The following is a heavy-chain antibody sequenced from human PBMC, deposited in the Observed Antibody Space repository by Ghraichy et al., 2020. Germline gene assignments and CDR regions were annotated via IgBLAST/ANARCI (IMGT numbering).Heavy chain of an antibody. V-gene: IGHV3-23*01. CDR3: AKPLRYFDWSIDY. D-gene: IGHD3-9*01. CDR1: GFTFRTYA. Sequence: GGSLRLSCAASGFTFRTYAMSWVRQAPGKGLEWVSTISGSGGSTYYADSVKGRFTLSRDNSKNTLYLQMNSLRAEDTAVYYCAKPLRYFDWSIDYWGQGTLVTVSS. CDR2: ISGSGGST. J-gene: IGHJ4*02.